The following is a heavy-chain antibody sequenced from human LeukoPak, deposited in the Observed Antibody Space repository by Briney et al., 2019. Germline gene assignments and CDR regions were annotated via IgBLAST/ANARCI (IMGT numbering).Heavy chain of an antibody. V-gene: IGHV4-39*07. CDR1: GGSISSSSYY. CDR3: ARGRDIVVVPELDAFDN. CDR2: IYYSGST. D-gene: IGHD2-2*01. Sequence: TSETLSLTCTVSGGSISSSSYYWGWIRQPPGKGLEWIGSIYYSGSTYYNPSLKSRVTISVDTSKNQFSLKLSSVTAADTAVYYCARGRDIVVVPELDAFDNWGQGTMVTVSS. J-gene: IGHJ3*02.